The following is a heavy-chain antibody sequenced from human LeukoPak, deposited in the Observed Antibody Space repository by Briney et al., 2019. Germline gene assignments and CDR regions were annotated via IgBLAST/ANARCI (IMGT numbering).Heavy chain of an antibody. D-gene: IGHD3-10*01. CDR1: GFTFSSYS. J-gene: IGHJ3*02. V-gene: IGHV3-48*01. CDR3: ATASRGTMVRGRGAFDI. CDR2: ISSSSSTI. Sequence: GGSLRLSCAASGFTFSSYSINWVRQAPGKGLEWVSYISSSSSTIYSADSVKGRFTISRDNAKNSLYLQIKSLRAQETAVYYLATASRGTMVRGRGAFDIWGQGTMVTVSS.